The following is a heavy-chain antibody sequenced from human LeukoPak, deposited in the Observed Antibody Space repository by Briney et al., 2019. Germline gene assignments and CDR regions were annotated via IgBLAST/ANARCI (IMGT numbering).Heavy chain of an antibody. V-gene: IGHV3-74*01. Sequence: GGSLRLSCAASGFTFSSYWMHWVRQAPGKGLVWVSRINSDGSSTSYADSVKGRFAISRVNAKNTLYLQMNSLRAEDTAVYYCAKTTWPAYFDYWGQGTLVTVSS. J-gene: IGHJ4*02. D-gene: IGHD4-17*01. CDR3: AKTTWPAYFDY. CDR2: INSDGSST. CDR1: GFTFSSYW.